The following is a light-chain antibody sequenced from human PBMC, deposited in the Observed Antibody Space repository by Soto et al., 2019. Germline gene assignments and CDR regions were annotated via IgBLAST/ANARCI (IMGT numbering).Light chain of an antibody. Sequence: EIVLTQSPGTLSLSPGERATLSCRASQSVSSNVAWYQQTPGQARRLVIYDASARATGMPDRFSGSGSGTEFTLTISRLQPEDFAAYYCQQANSSPHTFGQGTKVDIK. CDR2: DAS. CDR1: QSVSSN. J-gene: IGKJ1*01. CDR3: QQANSSPHT. V-gene: IGKV3D-15*01.